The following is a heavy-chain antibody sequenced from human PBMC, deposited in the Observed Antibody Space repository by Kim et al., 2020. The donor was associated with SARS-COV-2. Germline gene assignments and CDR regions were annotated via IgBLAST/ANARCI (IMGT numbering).Heavy chain of an antibody. Sequence: SGANTYYADSVRGRFTLSRDNSKNTLYLQSNSLRAEDTALYYCAKDIQMSYWGQGTLVTVSS. J-gene: IGHJ4*02. CDR2: SGANT. V-gene: IGHV3-23*01. CDR3: AKDIQMSY.